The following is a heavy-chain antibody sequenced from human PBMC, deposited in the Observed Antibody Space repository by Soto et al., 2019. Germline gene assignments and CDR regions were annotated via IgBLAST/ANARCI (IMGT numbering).Heavy chain of an antibody. CDR1: GGSLSGYY. V-gene: IGHV4-34*01. J-gene: IGHJ6*02. CDR2: VDHSGST. D-gene: IGHD3-10*01. Sequence: SETLSLTCAVYGGSLSGYYWSWIPQPPGKGLEWIGQVDHSGSTNYNPSLKSRFTISADASNNHFSLKLSSVTAADTAVYYCARLSRMYYYGLGTIPFYYYGLDVWGQGTTVT. CDR3: ARLSRMYYYGLGTIPFYYYGLDV.